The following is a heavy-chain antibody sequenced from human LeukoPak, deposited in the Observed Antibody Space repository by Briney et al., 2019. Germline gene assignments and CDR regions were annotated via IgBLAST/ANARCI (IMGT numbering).Heavy chain of an antibody. Sequence: GGALRLSCVASGFTFSSYNMNWVRQAPGKGLEWVSSISSSGSYIYYADSVKGRFTIPRDSAKNSLYLQMNSLRAEDTAVYYCARAGRRGFLFDYWGQGTLVTVSS. CDR1: GFTFSSYN. J-gene: IGHJ4*02. D-gene: IGHD2/OR15-2a*01. CDR3: ARAGRRGFLFDY. CDR2: ISSSGSYI. V-gene: IGHV3-21*04.